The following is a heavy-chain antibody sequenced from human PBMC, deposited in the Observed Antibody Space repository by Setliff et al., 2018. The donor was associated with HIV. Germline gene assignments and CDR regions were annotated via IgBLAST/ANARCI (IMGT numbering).Heavy chain of an antibody. CDR3: AREYDVLTGYYISAFDI. CDR1: GYTFTGYF. J-gene: IGHJ3*02. D-gene: IGHD3-9*01. Sequence: ASVMVSCKASGYTFTGYFIHWVRQAPGQGLEWVGRINPNSGDTNFAQKFQGRITMTRDTSISTAYLELNRLRSDDTAVYYCAREYDVLTGYYISAFDIWGQGTMVTVSS. V-gene: IGHV1-2*06. CDR2: INPNSGDT.